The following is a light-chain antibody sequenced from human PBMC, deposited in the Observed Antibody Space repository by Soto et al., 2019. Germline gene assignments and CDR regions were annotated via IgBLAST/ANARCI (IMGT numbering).Light chain of an antibody. Sequence: EIALTQSPGTLSLSSGERATISWLASQSVSSSYLAWYQQKPGQAPRLLIYGASSRATGIPDRFSGSGSGTEFTLSISRLEPEDFAVYYCQQYGSSSWTFGQGTKVDIK. CDR3: QQYGSSSWT. CDR1: QSVSSSY. V-gene: IGKV3-20*01. J-gene: IGKJ1*01. CDR2: GAS.